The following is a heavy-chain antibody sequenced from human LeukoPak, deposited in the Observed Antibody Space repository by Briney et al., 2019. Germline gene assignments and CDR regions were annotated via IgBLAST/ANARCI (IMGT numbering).Heavy chain of an antibody. CDR1: GGSISSSSYY. CDR2: VYYSGST. D-gene: IGHD2-2*01. J-gene: IGHJ5*02. V-gene: IGHV4-39*01. Sequence: KASETLSLTCTVSGGSISSSSYYWGWVRQPQGKGLEWIVSVYYSGSTYYNPSLKSRVTISVDTSKNQFSLMLTSVTAADTAVYYCARHGLGYCSSTSCVDSYNWFDPWGQGTLVTVSS. CDR3: ARHGLGYCSSTSCVDSYNWFDP.